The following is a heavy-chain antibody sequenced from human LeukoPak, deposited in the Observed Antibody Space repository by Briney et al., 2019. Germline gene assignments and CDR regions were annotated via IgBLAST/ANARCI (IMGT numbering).Heavy chain of an antibody. CDR1: GFTFSNFA. J-gene: IGHJ4*02. V-gene: IGHV3-23*01. D-gene: IGHD1-1*01. Sequence: GGSLRLSCAASGFTFSNFALNWVRQAPGKGLEWVSAISGCGGSTYYADSVQGRFTISRDNSKNTLYLQMNSLRAEDTAVYYCAKAQLYYYFDYWGQGTLVTVSS. CDR2: ISGCGGST. CDR3: AKAQLYYYFDY.